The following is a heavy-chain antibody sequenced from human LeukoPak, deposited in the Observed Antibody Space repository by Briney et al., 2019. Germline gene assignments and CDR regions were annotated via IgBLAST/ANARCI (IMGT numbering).Heavy chain of an antibody. CDR1: GFTFSSYG. D-gene: IGHD2-21*02. CDR2: ISGSGGST. CDR3: AKDPHIVVVTAIPRLYYFDY. Sequence: GGSLRLSCAASGFTFSSYGMHWVRQAPGKGLEWVSAISGSGGSTYYADSVKGRFTISRDNSKNTLYLQMNSLRAEDTAVYYCAKDPHIVVVTAIPRLYYFDYWGQGTLVTVSS. J-gene: IGHJ4*02. V-gene: IGHV3-23*01.